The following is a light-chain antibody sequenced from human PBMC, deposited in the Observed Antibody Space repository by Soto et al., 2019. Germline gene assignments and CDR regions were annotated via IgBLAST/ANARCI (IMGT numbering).Light chain of an antibody. CDR3: QQYNSYPWT. J-gene: IGKJ1*01. V-gene: IGKV1-5*01. CDR1: QSISNW. Sequence: DIQMTQSPSSVSASVGDRVTITCRASQSISNWLAWYQQKPGKAPKLLIYDASSLENEVPSRFSGSGSGTEFSLTITSLQPDDFASYYCQQYNSYPWTFGQGTKVDIK. CDR2: DAS.